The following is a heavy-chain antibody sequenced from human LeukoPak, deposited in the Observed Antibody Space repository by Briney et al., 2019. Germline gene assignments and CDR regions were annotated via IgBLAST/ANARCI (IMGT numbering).Heavy chain of an antibody. CDR3: ARDFPPAIYFYYYIDV. V-gene: IGHV3-74*01. CDR1: GFTFSSYW. CDR2: IQTDGSST. D-gene: IGHD2-2*01. J-gene: IGHJ6*03. Sequence: GGSLRLSCAASGFTFSSYWMHWVRQAPGKGLVWVSRIQTDGSSTNYADSVKGRFTISRDDAKNTLYLQMNTLRAEDTAVYYCARDFPPAIYFYYYIDVWGKGTTVTVSS.